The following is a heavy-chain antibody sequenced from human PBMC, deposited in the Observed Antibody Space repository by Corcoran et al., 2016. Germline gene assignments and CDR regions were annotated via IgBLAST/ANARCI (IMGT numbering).Heavy chain of an antibody. D-gene: IGHD4-17*01. V-gene: IGHV4-4*07. Sequence: QVQLQESGPGLVKPSETLSLTCTVSGGSISSYYWSWIRQPAGKGLEWIGRIYTSGSTNYNPSLKSRVTMSVDTSKNQFALKLSSVTAADTDVYYCARSKIHDYGDSDYYYGMDVWGQGTTVTVSS. CDR1: GGSISSYY. CDR2: IYTSGST. J-gene: IGHJ6*02. CDR3: ARSKIHDYGDSDYYYGMDV.